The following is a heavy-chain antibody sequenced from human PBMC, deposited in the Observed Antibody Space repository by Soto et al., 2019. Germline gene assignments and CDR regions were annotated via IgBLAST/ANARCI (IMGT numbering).Heavy chain of an antibody. D-gene: IGHD2-8*01. CDR2: ISTYNGNT. CDR3: ARDPYHVLMVNAPNPYGMDV. J-gene: IGHJ6*02. CDR1: GYTFTTYD. Sequence: QVQLVQSGAEVKKPGASVKVSCKASGYTFTTYDISWVRQAPGQGLEWMGRISTYNGNTNYPQSLQGRPTMTTDTANTTPNTELSSLRSDDTAVYYGARDPYHVLMVNAPNPYGMDVWGQGSTVTVSS. V-gene: IGHV1-18*01.